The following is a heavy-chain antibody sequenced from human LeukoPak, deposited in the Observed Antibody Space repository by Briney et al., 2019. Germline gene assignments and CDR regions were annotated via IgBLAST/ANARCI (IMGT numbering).Heavy chain of an antibody. Sequence: GGSLRLSCAASGFTFNNYAMTWVRQAPGKGLEWVSTISAIGGITYYADSVKGRFTISRDNSNNALYVQMNGLRAEDTAIYHCARNWVDYWGQGTLVTVSS. CDR2: ISAIGGIT. CDR1: GFTFNNYA. J-gene: IGHJ4*02. CDR3: ARNWVDY. V-gene: IGHV3-23*01. D-gene: IGHD7-27*01.